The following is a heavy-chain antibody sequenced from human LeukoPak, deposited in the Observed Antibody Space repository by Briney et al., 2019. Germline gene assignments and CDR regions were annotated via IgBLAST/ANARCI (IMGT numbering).Heavy chain of an antibody. V-gene: IGHV4-61*02. D-gene: IGHD1-26*01. CDR1: GDSIDSNSYY. Sequence: SETLSLTCTVSGDSIDSNSYYWSWIRQSAGKGLEWIGRIYTRGSARYHPSLGSRVTMLVDTSKNQFSLELTSVTAADTGVYYCVAGVVGPPERISWGQGSLVTVSS. CDR2: IYTRGSA. CDR3: VAGVVGPPERIS. J-gene: IGHJ4*02.